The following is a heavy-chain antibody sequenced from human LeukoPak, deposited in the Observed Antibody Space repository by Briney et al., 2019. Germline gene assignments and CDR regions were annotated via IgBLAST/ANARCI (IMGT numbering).Heavy chain of an antibody. Sequence: SETLSLTCTVSGASINSNFWSWLRQSPVKGLEWIAYIYHSGEINYNPSLGSRVTISLDTSKNQVSLKMTSVTAADTAVYYCARGHYDLGPWGQGTLVTVSS. CDR3: ARGHYDLGP. CDR2: IYHSGEI. V-gene: IGHV4-59*01. CDR1: GASINSNF. J-gene: IGHJ5*02. D-gene: IGHD3-22*01.